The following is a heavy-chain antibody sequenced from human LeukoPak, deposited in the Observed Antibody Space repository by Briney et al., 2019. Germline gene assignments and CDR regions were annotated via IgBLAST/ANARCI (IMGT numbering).Heavy chain of an antibody. V-gene: IGHV4-39*07. Sequence: SETLSLTCTVSGGSIRSSYYYWGWIRQPPGKGLEWIGSIYDSGSTYYNPSLKSRVTISVDTSKNQFSLKLSSVTAADTAVYYCARVEMDYYYYGMDVWGQGTTVTVSS. CDR1: GGSIRSSYYY. J-gene: IGHJ6*02. CDR2: IYDSGST. CDR3: ARVEMDYYYYGMDV. D-gene: IGHD5-24*01.